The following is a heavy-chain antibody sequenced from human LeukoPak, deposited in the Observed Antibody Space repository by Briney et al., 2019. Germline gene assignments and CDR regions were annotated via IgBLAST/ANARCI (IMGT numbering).Heavy chain of an antibody. CDR3: AKAPLRFLES. J-gene: IGHJ5*02. D-gene: IGHD3-3*01. CDR1: GFTFSSYG. CDR2: IWYDGSNK. Sequence: GGSLRLSCAASGFTFSSYGMHWVRQAPGKGLEWVAVIWYDGSNKYYADSVKGRFTISRDNSKNMLYLQMNSLRAEDTAVYYCAKAPLRFLESWGQGTLVTVFS. V-gene: IGHV3-33*06.